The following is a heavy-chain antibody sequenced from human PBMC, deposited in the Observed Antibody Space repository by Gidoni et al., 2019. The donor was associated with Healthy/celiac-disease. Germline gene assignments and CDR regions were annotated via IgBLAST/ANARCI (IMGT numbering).Heavy chain of an antibody. J-gene: IGHJ4*02. D-gene: IGHD2-21*01. Sequence: QVHLVQSGAAVKKPGASVKVSCKSSGYTFTSSYMPWVRQAPGQGLEWMGIINPSGGSTSYAQKFQGRVTMTRDTSTSTVYMELSSLRSEDTAVYYCARAYCGGDCPFDYWGQGTLVTVSS. V-gene: IGHV1-46*03. CDR1: GYTFTSSY. CDR3: ARAYCGGDCPFDY. CDR2: INPSGGST.